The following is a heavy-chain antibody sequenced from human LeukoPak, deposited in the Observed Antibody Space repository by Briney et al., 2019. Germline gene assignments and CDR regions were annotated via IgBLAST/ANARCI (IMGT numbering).Heavy chain of an antibody. CDR3: ARLGAGPTYYDFWSGYSSFYFDY. Sequence: PSETLSLTCTVSGGSTSSSNYNWGWIRQPPGKGLEWIGGIHYSGNTYYNPSLKSRVTISVDTSKNQFSLKLSSVTAADTAVYYCARLGAGPTYYDFWSGYSSFYFDYWGQGTLVTVSS. D-gene: IGHD3-3*01. V-gene: IGHV4-39*01. CDR1: GGSTSSSNYN. CDR2: IHYSGNT. J-gene: IGHJ4*02.